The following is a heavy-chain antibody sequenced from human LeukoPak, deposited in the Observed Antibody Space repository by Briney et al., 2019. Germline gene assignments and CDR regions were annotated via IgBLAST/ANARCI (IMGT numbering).Heavy chain of an antibody. V-gene: IGHV3-30*02. CDR3: AKAGSYGSSPFDY. D-gene: IGHD1-26*01. Sequence: GGSLRLSCAASGFTFSSYGMHWVRQAPGKGLEWVAFIRYDGSNKYYADSVKGRFAISRDNSKNTLYLQMNSLRAEDTAVYYCAKAGSYGSSPFDYWGQGTLVTVSS. J-gene: IGHJ4*02. CDR2: IRYDGSNK. CDR1: GFTFSSYG.